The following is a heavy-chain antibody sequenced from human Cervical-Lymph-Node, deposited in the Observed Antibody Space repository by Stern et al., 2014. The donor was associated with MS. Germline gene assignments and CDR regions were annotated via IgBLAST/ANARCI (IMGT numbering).Heavy chain of an antibody. CDR2: SRNKPNSYTT. CDR3: ARGSHSFDS. CDR1: GFTFSDHY. Sequence: VQLVESGGGLVRPGGSLRLSCAVSGFTFSDHYMDWVRQAPGKGLEWVGRSRNKPNSYTTEYAESVKGRFTVSRDDSKNLLYLQMNSLKTDDTAVYYCARGSHSFDSWGQGTLVTVSS. V-gene: IGHV3-72*01. J-gene: IGHJ4*02.